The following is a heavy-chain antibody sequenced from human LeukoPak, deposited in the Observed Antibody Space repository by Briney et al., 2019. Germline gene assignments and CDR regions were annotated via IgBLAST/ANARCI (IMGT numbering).Heavy chain of an antibody. D-gene: IGHD5-24*01. CDR2: ISGSGSPT. CDR3: ARDLDDYNTQPPVFQY. V-gene: IGHV3-23*01. CDR1: GFTFSSYA. Sequence: GGSLRLSCAASGFTFSSYAMSWVRQAPGKGLEWVSSISGSGSPTYFADPVKGRFTISRDNSKSTLYLQMNSLRVEDTAVYYCARDLDDYNTQPPVFQYWGQGTLVTVSS. J-gene: IGHJ1*01.